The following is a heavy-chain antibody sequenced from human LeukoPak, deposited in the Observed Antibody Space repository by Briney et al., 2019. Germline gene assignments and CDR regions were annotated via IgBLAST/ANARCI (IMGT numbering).Heavy chain of an antibody. CDR2: ISGSGNT. J-gene: IGHJ4*02. CDR3: AHGGLCYLDY. V-gene: IGHV3-23*01. CDR1: GFTFSRYG. Sequence: GRSLRLSCAASGFTFSRYGMHWVRQAPGKGLEWVSAISGSGNTYYADSVKGRFTISRDISKNTLYLQMNSLRAEDTAVYYCAHGGLCYLDYWGQGTLVTVSS. D-gene: IGHD3-10*01.